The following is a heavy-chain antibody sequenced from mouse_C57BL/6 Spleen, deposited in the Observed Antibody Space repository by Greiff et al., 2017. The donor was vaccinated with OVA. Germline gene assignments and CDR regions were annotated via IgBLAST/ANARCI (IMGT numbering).Heavy chain of an antibody. CDR2: ISNGGGST. CDR1: GFTFSDYY. D-gene: IGHD2-4*01. J-gene: IGHJ4*01. Sequence: EVHLVESGGGLVQPGGSLKLSCAASGFTFSDYYMYWVRQTPEKRLEWVAYISNGGGSTYYPDTVKGRFTISRDNAKNTLYLQMSRLKSEDTAMYYCARRYDYDEDYYAMDYWGQGTSVTVSS. CDR3: ARRYDYDEDYYAMDY. V-gene: IGHV5-12*01.